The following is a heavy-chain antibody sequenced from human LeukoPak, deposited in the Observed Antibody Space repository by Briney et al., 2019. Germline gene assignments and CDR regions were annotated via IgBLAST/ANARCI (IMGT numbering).Heavy chain of an antibody. J-gene: IGHJ4*02. D-gene: IGHD6-6*01. V-gene: IGHV3-7*01. CDR2: IKKDGSVK. CDR1: GFTFSTYW. Sequence: TGGSLRLSCAASGFTFSTYWMSWVRQAPGKGLEWVANIKKDGSVKYYVDSVKGRFTISRDNAENSLYLQMSSLRAEDTAEYYCARIGYSSSSFDYWGQGALVTVSS. CDR3: ARIGYSSSSFDY.